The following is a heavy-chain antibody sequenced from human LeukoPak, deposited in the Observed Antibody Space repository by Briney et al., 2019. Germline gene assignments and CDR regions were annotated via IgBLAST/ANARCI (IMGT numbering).Heavy chain of an antibody. CDR2: ISAYNGNT. D-gene: IGHD3-16*02. V-gene: IGHV1-18*01. CDR1: GYTFTSYG. Sequence: ASVKVSCKASGYTFTSYGISWVRQAPGQGLEWMGWISAYNGNTNYAQKLQGRVTMTTDTSTSTAYMKLRSLRSDDTAVYYCARAAYVWGSYRYYFDYWGQGTLVTVSS. CDR3: ARAAYVWGSYRYYFDY. J-gene: IGHJ4*02.